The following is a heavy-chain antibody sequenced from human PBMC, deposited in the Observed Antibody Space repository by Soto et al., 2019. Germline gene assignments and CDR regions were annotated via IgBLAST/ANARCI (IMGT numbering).Heavy chain of an antibody. CDR3: AAALTVTRYYFDY. J-gene: IGHJ4*02. V-gene: IGHV1-58*01. CDR2: IVVGSGNT. Sequence: QMQLVQSGPEVKKPGTSVKVSCKASGFTFTSSAVQWVRQARGQRLEWIGWIVVGSGNTNYAQKFQERVTITRDMSTSTAYMELSSLRSEDTAVYYCAAALTVTRYYFDYWGQGTLVTVSS. CDR1: GFTFTSSA. D-gene: IGHD4-17*01.